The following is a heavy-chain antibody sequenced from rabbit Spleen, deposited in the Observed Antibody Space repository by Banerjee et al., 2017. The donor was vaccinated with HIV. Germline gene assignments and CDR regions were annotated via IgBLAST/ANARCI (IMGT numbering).Heavy chain of an antibody. V-gene: IGHV1S45*01. CDR2: INAATTKP. D-gene: IGHD1-1*01. CDR3: ARDLVGVIGWNFYL. J-gene: IGHJ4*01. Sequence: QEQLVESGGGLVQPEGSLTLTCKASGFSFSDRDVMCWVRQAPGKGLEWIACINAATTKPVYATWAKGRFTISRTSSTTVTLRMTSLTAADTATYFCARDLVGVIGWNFYLWGQGTLVPVS. CDR1: GFSFSDRDV.